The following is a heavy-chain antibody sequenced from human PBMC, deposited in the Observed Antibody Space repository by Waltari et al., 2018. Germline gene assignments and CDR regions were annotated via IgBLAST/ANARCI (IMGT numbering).Heavy chain of an antibody. D-gene: IGHD6-19*01. CDR2: INPSGGST. CDR1: GYTFTSYY. J-gene: IGHJ3*02. V-gene: IGHV1-46*01. Sequence: QVQLVQSGAEVKKPGASVKVSCKASGYTFTSYYMHWVRQAPGQGLEWMGIINPSGGSTSYAQKFQGRVTMTRDMSTSTVYMELSSLRSEDTAVYYCARLSAPSSHKEGAFDIWGQGTMVTVSS. CDR3: ARLSAPSSHKEGAFDI.